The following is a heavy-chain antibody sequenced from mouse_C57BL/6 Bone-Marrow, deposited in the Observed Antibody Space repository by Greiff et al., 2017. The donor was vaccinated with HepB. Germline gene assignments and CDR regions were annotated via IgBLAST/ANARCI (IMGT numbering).Heavy chain of an antibody. CDR1: GFSLTSYG. J-gene: IGHJ3*01. CDR2: IWSGGST. Sequence: QVQLQQSGPGLVQPSQSLSITCTVSGFSLTSYGVHWVRQSPGKGLEWLGVIWSGGSTDYNAAFISRLSISKDNSKSQVFFKMHSLQADDTAIYYCDSTSIYYGYSWFAYWGQGTLVTVSA. D-gene: IGHD2-2*01. V-gene: IGHV2-2*01. CDR3: DSTSIYYGYSWFAY.